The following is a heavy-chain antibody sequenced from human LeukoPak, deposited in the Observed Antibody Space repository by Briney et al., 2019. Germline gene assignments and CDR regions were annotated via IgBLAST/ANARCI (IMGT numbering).Heavy chain of an antibody. CDR2: ISYDGNNK. CDR1: GFTFSNYA. D-gene: IGHD3-22*01. Sequence: GGSLRLSCAAPGFTFSNYAMDWVRQAPGKGLDWVAVISYDGNNKYYADSVKGRFTISRDDSKNTLYLQMNSLRTEDTAVYYCASGDYHDSSGYPTYFDSWGQGTLVTVSS. V-gene: IGHV3-30-3*01. CDR3: ASGDYHDSSGYPTYFDS. J-gene: IGHJ4*02.